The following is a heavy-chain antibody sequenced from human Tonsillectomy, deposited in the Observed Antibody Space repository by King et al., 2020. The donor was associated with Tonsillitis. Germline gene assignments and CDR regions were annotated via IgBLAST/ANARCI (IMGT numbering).Heavy chain of an antibody. J-gene: IGHJ6*02. CDR1: GFTFDDYA. V-gene: IGHV3-9*01. D-gene: IGHD4-11*01. CDR2: ISWNSGSI. Sequence: QLVQSGGGLVQPGRSLRLSCAASGFTFDDYAMHWVRQAPGKGLEWVSGISWNSGSIGYADSVKGQFTISRDNAKNSLYLQMNSLRAEDTALYYCAKDIGIASMTTVTLFYYYGMDVWGQGTTVTVSS. CDR3: AKDIGIASMTTVTLFYYYGMDV.